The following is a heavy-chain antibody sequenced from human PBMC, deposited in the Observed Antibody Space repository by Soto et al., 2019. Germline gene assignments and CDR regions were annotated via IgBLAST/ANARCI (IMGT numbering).Heavy chain of an antibody. V-gene: IGHV1-18*01. CDR1: GGTFSSYT. CDR2: ISAYNGNT. CDR3: ARPRGRVAGDAFDI. D-gene: IGHD6-19*01. J-gene: IGHJ3*02. Sequence: ASVKVSCKASGGTFSSYTISWVRQAPGQGLEWMGWISAYNGNTNYAQKLQGRVTMTTDTSTSTAYMELRSLRSDDTAVYYCARPRGRVAGDAFDIWGQGTMVTVSS.